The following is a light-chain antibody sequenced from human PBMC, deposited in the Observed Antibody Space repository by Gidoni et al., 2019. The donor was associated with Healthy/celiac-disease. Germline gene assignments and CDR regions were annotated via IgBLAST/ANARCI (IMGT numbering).Light chain of an antibody. V-gene: IGLV4-69*01. CDR3: QTWGTGIRV. CDR1: SWHSSYA. J-gene: IGLJ3*02. Sequence: QLVLTQSPSASASLGASVKLTCTLSSWHSSYAIAWHQQQPEKGPQYLMKLNSDGSHSKGDGIPDRFSGSSSGAERYLTISSLQSEDEADYYCQTWGTGIRVFGGGTKLTVL. CDR2: LNSDGSH.